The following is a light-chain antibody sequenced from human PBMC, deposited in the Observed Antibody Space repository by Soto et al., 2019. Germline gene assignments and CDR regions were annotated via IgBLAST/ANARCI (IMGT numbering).Light chain of an antibody. CDR2: DVS. Sequence: QSVLTRPASVSGSPGQSITISCTGTSSDVGGYNYVSWYQQHPGKAPKLMIYDVSNRPSGVSNRFSGSKSANTASLTISGLQAEDEADYYCSSYTTISTYVFGTGTKVTVL. CDR3: SSYTTISTYV. CDR1: SSDVGGYNY. J-gene: IGLJ1*01. V-gene: IGLV2-14*03.